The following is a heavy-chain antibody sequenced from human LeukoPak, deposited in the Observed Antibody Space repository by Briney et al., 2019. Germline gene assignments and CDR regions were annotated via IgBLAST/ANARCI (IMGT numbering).Heavy chain of an antibody. V-gene: IGHV4-4*09. CDR1: GDSVTSGY. D-gene: IGHD2-15*01. Sequence: PSETLSLTCTVSGDSVTSGYWSWIRQPPGKGLEWIGYIYDSGITDYNPSLKSRLTISVDTSNNQFSLNLSSATAADTAVYYCAGRGHRYSRDWGQGILVTVSS. J-gene: IGHJ1*01. CDR3: AGRGHRYSRD. CDR2: IYDSGIT.